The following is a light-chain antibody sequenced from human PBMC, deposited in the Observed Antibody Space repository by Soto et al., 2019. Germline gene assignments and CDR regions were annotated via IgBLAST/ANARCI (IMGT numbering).Light chain of an antibody. Sequence: TLSLSTGGRGNLSCRASQSVSSSNLAWYQQKPGQAPRLLIYSASTRATGIPARFRGSGSGTEFTLTISSLQSEDFAVYYCQQYNNWPPFGQGTKVDIK. V-gene: IGKV3-15*01. CDR1: QSVSSSN. CDR2: SAS. J-gene: IGKJ1*01. CDR3: QQYNNWPP.